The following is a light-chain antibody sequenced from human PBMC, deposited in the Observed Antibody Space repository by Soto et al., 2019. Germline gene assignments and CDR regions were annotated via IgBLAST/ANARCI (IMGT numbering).Light chain of an antibody. CDR2: DAS. CDR1: QSVSNY. Sequence: EIVLTQSPATLSLSPGERATLSCRASQSVSNYLAWYQQRPGQAPRLLIYDASNRAAGIPARFSGSGSGTDFALTISRLETEDFAVYCCQQYGSSPRTFGQGTKVEIK. V-gene: IGKV3-11*01. CDR3: QQYGSSPRT. J-gene: IGKJ1*01.